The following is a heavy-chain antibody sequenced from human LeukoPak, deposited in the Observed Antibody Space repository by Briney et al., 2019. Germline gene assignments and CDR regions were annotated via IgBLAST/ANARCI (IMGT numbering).Heavy chain of an antibody. D-gene: IGHD3-22*01. CDR3: ARPYYYDSRIDP. Sequence: SETLSLTCTVSGGSISSDDYYWSWIRQPPGKGLEWIGYMYHTGSTYYNPSLKSRATISIDTSKNQFSLKLTSVTAADTPVYYCARPYYYDSRIDPWGQGNLVTVSS. J-gene: IGHJ5*02. V-gene: IGHV4-30-4*01. CDR2: MYHTGST. CDR1: GGSISSDDYY.